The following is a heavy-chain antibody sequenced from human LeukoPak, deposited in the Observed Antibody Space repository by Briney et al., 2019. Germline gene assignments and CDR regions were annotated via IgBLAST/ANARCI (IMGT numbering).Heavy chain of an antibody. Sequence: GGSLRLSCTASGFTLIKYAMHWVRQAPGKGLEWVAVISFDGKKEYYTESVKGRFIISRDNSKNTLFLQMNSLKVEDTAVYYCARASVATINYYYFYMDAWGKGTTVSVSS. V-gene: IGHV3-30*04. CDR1: GFTLIKYA. J-gene: IGHJ6*03. D-gene: IGHD5-24*01. CDR3: ARASVATINYYYFYMDA. CDR2: ISFDGKKE.